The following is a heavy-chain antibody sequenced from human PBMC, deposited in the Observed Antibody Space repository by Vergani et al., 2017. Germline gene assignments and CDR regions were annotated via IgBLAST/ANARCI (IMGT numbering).Heavy chain of an antibody. CDR1: GYSISRGYY. CDR2: VYHTGST. Sequence: QVQLQESGPGLVKPSETLALNCAVTGYSISRGYYWGWIRQPPGKGLEWIGIVYHTGSTYYNPSLKSRVTISVDTSKNQFSLRLSSVTAADTAVYYCARQRGYXDSSGYYFNWFDPWGQGTLVTVSS. J-gene: IGHJ5*02. CDR3: ARQRGYXDSSGYYFNWFDP. V-gene: IGHV4-38-2*01. D-gene: IGHD3-22*01.